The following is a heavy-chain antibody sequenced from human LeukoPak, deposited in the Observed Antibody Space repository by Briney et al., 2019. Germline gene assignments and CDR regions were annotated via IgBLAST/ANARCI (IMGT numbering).Heavy chain of an antibody. CDR1: GYTFTSYA. V-gene: IGHV1-3*01. Sequence: ASVKVSCKASGYTFTSYAMHWVRQAPGQRLEWMGWINAGNGNTKYSEKVQGRVTITRDTSASTAYMEMSSLRAEDTAVYYCARDHSRYCSGRSCYNFDYWGQGTLVTVSS. D-gene: IGHD2-15*01. J-gene: IGHJ4*02. CDR3: ARDHSRYCSGRSCYNFDY. CDR2: INAGNGNT.